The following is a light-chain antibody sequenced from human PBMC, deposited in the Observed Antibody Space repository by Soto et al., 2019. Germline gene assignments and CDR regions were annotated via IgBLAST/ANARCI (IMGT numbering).Light chain of an antibody. CDR3: QQSYSTPVT. J-gene: IGKJ3*01. CDR1: QSISSY. Sequence: DIQMTQSPSSLSASVGDRVTITCRASQSISSYLNWYQQKPGKDPKLLIYAASSLHSGVPSRFSGSGSGTAFTLTISSLQPEDFATYYCQQSYSTPVTFGPGTNVDIK. V-gene: IGKV1-39*01. CDR2: AAS.